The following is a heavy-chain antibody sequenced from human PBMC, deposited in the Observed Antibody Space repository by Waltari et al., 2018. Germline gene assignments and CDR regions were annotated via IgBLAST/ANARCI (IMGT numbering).Heavy chain of an antibody. V-gene: IGHV4-4*02. CDR2: ISHTGIT. CDR3: ARARYFGSLFAGFDP. D-gene: IGHD1-20*01. J-gene: IGHJ5*02. CDR1: GGSISSTTW. Sequence: QVQLQESGPGLVKPSGTLSLTCAVSGGSISSTTWWTWVRQPPGKGLEWIGEISHTGITDYNLSLKSRVTISVDNSKNQFSLKLNSVTAADTAVYYCARARYFGSLFAGFDPWGQGTLVNVSS.